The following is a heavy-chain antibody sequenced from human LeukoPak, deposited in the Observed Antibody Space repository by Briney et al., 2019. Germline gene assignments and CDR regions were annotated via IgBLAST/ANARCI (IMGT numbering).Heavy chain of an antibody. J-gene: IGHJ4*02. V-gene: IGHV3-7*01. CDR3: AREWY. CDR1: GLTFSSHW. CDR2: IKQDGSEK. Sequence: PGGSLRLSCAASGLTFSSHWMSWVRQAPGKGLEWVANIKQDGSEKYYVDSVKGRFTISRDNAKNSLYLQMNSLRAEDTAVYYCAREWYWGQGTLVTVSS.